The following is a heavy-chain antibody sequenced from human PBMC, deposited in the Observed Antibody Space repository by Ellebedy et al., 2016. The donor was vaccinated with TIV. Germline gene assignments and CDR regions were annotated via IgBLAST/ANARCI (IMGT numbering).Heavy chain of an antibody. J-gene: IGHJ4*02. CDR3: AGYSSAPPKGDY. CDR2: IYSVGST. Sequence: GESLKISCAASGFSVTSNYMNWVRQAPGKGLEWVSVIYSVGSTYYADSVKGRLTVSRDNSKNTLFLQMNSLRPDDTAVDYCAGYSSAPPKGDYWGQGTLVIVSS. D-gene: IGHD2-15*01. V-gene: IGHV3-53*01. CDR1: GFSVTSNY.